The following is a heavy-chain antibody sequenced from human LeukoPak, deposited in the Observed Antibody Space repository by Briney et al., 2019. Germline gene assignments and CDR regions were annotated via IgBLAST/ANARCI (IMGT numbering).Heavy chain of an antibody. V-gene: IGHV3-23*01. D-gene: IGHD1-7*01. Sequence: GGSLRLSCAASGFTFNICAMSWVRQAPGKGLEWVSSFGSTDIYYADSVKGRFTVSRDNSKNTLYLHLSSLRAEDSAVYYCAKDATPGNSIWDYFAFWGQGTVVTVSS. CDR2: FGSTDI. CDR1: GFTFNICA. CDR3: AKDATPGNSIWDYFAF. J-gene: IGHJ4*02.